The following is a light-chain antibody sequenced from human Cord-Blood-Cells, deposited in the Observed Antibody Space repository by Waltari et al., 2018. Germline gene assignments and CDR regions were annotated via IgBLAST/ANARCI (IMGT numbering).Light chain of an antibody. CDR3: AVWDDSLNGYV. J-gene: IGLJ1*01. CDR2: YDD. Sequence: QSVLTQPPSVSEAPRQRVTISCSGSSSNIGNNAVNWYQQHPGKAPKLLIYYDDLLPPGVSDRFSASKSGTSASLAISGLQSEDEADYYCAVWDDSLNGYVFGPGTKVTVL. V-gene: IGLV1-36*01. CDR1: SSNIGNNA.